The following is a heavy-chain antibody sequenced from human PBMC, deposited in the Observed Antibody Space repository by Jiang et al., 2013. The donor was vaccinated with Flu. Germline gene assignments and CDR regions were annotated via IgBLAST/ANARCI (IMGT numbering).Heavy chain of an antibody. D-gene: IGHD3-16*02. J-gene: IGHJ4*02. Sequence: GSGLVKPSGTLSLTCAVSGVSISSTDWWTWVRQPPGKGLEWLGQIYHSGAADYNPSLKSRLTISVDKSHNQFSLTLMSMTAADTAIYYCARATVVSAWPRQHYFDSWGQGTLVSFSS. CDR1: GVSISSTDW. CDR3: ARATVVSAWPRQHYFDS. V-gene: IGHV4-4*02. CDR2: IYHSGAA.